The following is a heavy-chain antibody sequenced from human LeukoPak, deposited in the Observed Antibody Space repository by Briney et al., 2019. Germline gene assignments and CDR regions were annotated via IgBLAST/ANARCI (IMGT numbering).Heavy chain of an antibody. CDR2: INAGNGIT. Sequence: ASVKVSCKASGYTFTSYAMHWVRQAPGQRLEWMGWINAGNGITKYSQKFQGRVTITRDTSASTAYMELSSLRSEDTAVYYCAGSTPLGYCSSTSCDLGNYYGMDVWGQGTTVTVSS. CDR3: AGSTPLGYCSSTSCDLGNYYGMDV. CDR1: GYTFTSYA. D-gene: IGHD2-2*01. J-gene: IGHJ6*02. V-gene: IGHV1-3*01.